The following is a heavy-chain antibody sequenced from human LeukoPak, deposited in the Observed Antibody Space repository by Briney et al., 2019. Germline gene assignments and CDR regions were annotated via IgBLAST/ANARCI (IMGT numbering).Heavy chain of an antibody. Sequence: PSETLSLTCTVSGGSISNYYWNWIRQPPGKGLEWIGYIYYSGSTNYNPSLKSRVTISVDTSKNQFSLKLSSVTAADTAVYYCARGALDWGQGTLVTVSS. CDR1: GGSISNYY. J-gene: IGHJ4*02. CDR3: ARGALD. CDR2: IYYSGST. V-gene: IGHV4-59*01. D-gene: IGHD4/OR15-4a*01.